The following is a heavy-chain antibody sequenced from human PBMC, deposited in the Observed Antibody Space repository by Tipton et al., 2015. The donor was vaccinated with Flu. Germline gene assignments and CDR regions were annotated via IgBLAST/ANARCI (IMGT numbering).Heavy chain of an antibody. CDR2: IKQDGSVK. D-gene: IGHD6-6*01. J-gene: IGHJ4*02. Sequence: SLRLSCAASGFTLSMYWMSWVRQAPGKGLEWVANIKQDGSVKYYVDSVKGRFTISRDNAKNSLYLQMNSLRAEDTAVYYCARAVGSSSSYWGQGTLVTVSS. CDR1: GFTLSMYW. V-gene: IGHV3-7*01. CDR3: ARAVGSSSSY.